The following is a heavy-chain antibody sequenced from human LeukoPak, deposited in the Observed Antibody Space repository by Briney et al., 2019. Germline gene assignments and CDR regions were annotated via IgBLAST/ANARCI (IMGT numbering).Heavy chain of an antibody. J-gene: IGHJ3*02. CDR1: GGSLNTYY. V-gene: IGHV4-4*09. CDR2: IYASGST. CDR3: ARQEVAGSRNGFDI. D-gene: IGHD6-19*01. Sequence: PSETLSLTCTVSGGSLNTYYWNWIRQPPGKGLEWIGYIYASGSTYSNPSLKSRVTISADTSKNQLSLKLSSVTAADTAVYYCARQEVAGSRNGFDIWGQGTMVTVSS.